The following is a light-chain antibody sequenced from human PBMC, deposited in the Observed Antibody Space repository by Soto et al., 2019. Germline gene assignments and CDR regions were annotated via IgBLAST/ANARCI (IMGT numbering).Light chain of an antibody. CDR2: GAS. CDR3: QQYDNWPRT. J-gene: IGKJ1*01. CDR1: QSVRSNY. Sequence: EIVLSQSPGTLSLSPGERATLSCRASQSVRSNYLAWYQQKPGQAPRLLIYGASSRATDIPARFSGSGSGTEFTLTISSLQSEDLAVYYCQQYDNWPRTFGQGTKVDIK. V-gene: IGKV3-20*01.